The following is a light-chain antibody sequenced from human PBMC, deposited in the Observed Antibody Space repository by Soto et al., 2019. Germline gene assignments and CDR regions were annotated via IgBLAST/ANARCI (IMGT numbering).Light chain of an antibody. V-gene: IGLV4-69*01. CDR3: QTWGTGIVI. CDR2: LNRDGSH. J-gene: IGLJ2*01. CDR1: SGHSNYA. Sequence: QLVLTQSPSASASLGASVKLTCTLSSGHSNYAIACHQQQPEKGPRYLLKLNRDGSHSKGDGIPNRFSGSSSGAERYLTISRLQSEDESDYYCQTWGTGIVIFGGGTKLTVL.